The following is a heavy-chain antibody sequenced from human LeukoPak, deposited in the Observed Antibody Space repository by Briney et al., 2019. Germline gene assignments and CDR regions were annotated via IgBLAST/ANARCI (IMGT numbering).Heavy chain of an antibody. CDR1: GGSISSSSYY. V-gene: IGHV4-39*01. Sequence: SETLSLTCTVSGGSISSSSYYWGWIRQPPGKGLEWIGSIYYSGSTYYNPSLKSRVTISVDTSKNQFSLKLSSVTAADTAVYYCARVVTYKNWFDPWGQGTLVTVSS. D-gene: IGHD3-22*01. CDR3: ARVVTYKNWFDP. CDR2: IYYSGST. J-gene: IGHJ5*02.